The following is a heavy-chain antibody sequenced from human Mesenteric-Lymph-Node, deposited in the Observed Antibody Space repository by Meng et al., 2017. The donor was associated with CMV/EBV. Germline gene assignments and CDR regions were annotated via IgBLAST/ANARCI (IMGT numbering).Heavy chain of an antibody. CDR1: GFTFSSYS. CDR2: ISSSSSYI. J-gene: IGHJ4*02. D-gene: IGHD6-13*01. CDR3: ASEQQLDY. V-gene: IGHV3-21*01. Sequence: GESLKISCAASGFTFSSYSMNWVRQAPGKGLEWVSSISSSSSYIYYADSVKGRFTISRDNAKNSLYLQMNSLRAEDTAVYYCASEQQLDYWGQGTLVTVSS.